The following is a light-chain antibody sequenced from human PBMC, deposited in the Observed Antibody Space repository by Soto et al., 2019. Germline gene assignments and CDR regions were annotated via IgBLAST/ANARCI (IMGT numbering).Light chain of an antibody. CDR1: HGISNY. J-gene: IGKJ1*01. Sequence: DIQMTQSPSSLSASVGDRVTITCRSSHGISNYLSWFQQKPGKAPKSLIYAASSLQSGVPSKFSGSGSGTDFTLTICSMKPEDFANFYFQQYNSYPSTLVPGTKVEIK. CDR3: QQYNSYPST. CDR2: AAS. V-gene: IGKV1-16*02.